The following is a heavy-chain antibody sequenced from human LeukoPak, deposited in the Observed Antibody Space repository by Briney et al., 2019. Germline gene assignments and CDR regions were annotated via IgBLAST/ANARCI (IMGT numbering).Heavy chain of an antibody. V-gene: IGHV3-23*01. CDR1: GFIFRNYA. CDR2: ISDSGGST. CDR3: AKGYSRSYYGIFDY. Sequence: TGGSLRLSCAASGFIFRNYALSWVRQAPEKGLQWVSAISDSGGSTYYAASVKGRFTISRDNSRNTLHLQMNSLGADDTAVYYCAKGYSRSYYGIFDYWGQGALVTVSS. D-gene: IGHD6-13*01. J-gene: IGHJ4*02.